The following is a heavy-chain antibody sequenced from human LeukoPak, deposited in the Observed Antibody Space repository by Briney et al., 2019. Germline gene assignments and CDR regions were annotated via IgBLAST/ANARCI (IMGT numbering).Heavy chain of an antibody. V-gene: IGHV1-46*01. J-gene: IGHJ4*02. CDR2: INPSGGST. D-gene: IGHD3-10*01. Sequence: ASVTVSCKASGYTFTSYYMHWVRQAPGQGLEWMGIINPSGGSTSYAQKFQGRVTMTRDTSTSTVYMELSSLRSEDTAVYYCAREGHPAITMVRGVIGYWGQGTLVTVSS. CDR3: AREGHPAITMVRGVIGY. CDR1: GYTFTSYY.